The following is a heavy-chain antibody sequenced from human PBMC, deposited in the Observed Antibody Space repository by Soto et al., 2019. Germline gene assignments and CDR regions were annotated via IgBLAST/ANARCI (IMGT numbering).Heavy chain of an antibody. CDR1: GGSISSGGYY. V-gene: IGHV4-31*03. J-gene: IGHJ4*02. Sequence: NPSETLSLTCTVSGGSISSGGYYWSWIRQHPGKGLEWIGYIYYSGSTYYNPSLKSRVTISVDTSKNQFSLKLSSVTAADTAVYYCARGPRRDYYDSSGPYDYWGQGTLVTVSS. CDR2: IYYSGST. CDR3: ARGPRRDYYDSSGPYDY. D-gene: IGHD3-22*01.